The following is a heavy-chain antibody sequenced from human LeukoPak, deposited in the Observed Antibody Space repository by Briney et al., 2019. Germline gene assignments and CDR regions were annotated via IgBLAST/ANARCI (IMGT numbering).Heavy chain of an antibody. Sequence: GASVKVSCKASGYTFTSYDINWVRQATGQGLEWMGWMNPNSGNTGYAQKFQGRVTMTRNTSISTAYMELSSLRSEDTAVYYCARINYDFWSGPNWFDPWGQGTLVTVSS. J-gene: IGHJ5*02. V-gene: IGHV1-8*01. CDR1: GYTFTSYD. D-gene: IGHD3-3*01. CDR3: ARINYDFWSGPNWFDP. CDR2: MNPNSGNT.